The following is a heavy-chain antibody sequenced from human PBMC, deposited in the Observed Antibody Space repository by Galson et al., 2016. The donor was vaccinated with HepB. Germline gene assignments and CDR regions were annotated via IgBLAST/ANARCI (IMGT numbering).Heavy chain of an antibody. Sequence: TLSLTCTVSGVSIGSGGYYWSWIRQHPGKGLEWIGYIYHSGSNYYNPSLKSRVTISVDRSKNLFSLKLSSVTAADTAVYYCARNWLSGSSGYYYRLGYFDYWGQGTLVTVST. V-gene: IGHV4-30-2*01. J-gene: IGHJ4*02. CDR3: ARNWLSGSSGYYYRLGYFDY. CDR1: GVSIGSGGYY. D-gene: IGHD3-22*01. CDR2: IYHSGSN.